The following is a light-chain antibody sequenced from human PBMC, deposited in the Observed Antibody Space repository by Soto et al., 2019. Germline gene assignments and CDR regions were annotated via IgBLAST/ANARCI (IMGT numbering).Light chain of an antibody. CDR3: QQYDSSPWT. CDR2: DAS. V-gene: IGKV3-20*01. CDR1: QCISSTY. Sequence: ESALTPSPGTLSLSPGERAILSCRSSQCISSTYLAWYQQRPGQAPRVLIYDASRRATGIPDRFSGSGSGTDFTLTISRLEAEDFAVYYCQQYDSSPWTFGQGTKV. J-gene: IGKJ1*01.